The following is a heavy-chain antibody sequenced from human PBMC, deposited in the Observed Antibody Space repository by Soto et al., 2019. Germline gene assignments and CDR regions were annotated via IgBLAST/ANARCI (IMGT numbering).Heavy chain of an antibody. J-gene: IGHJ5*02. CDR1: GGSFSDYY. D-gene: IGHD2-2*01. Sequence: QVQLLQWGAGLLKPSETLSLTCAVYGGSFSDYYWSWIRQPPGKGLEWIGEINHSGSTNYNPSLMSRVTISVDTSKNQFSLKLSSVTAADTAVYYCARGRSTPVVAAAPNWFDPWGQGTLVTVSS. CDR2: INHSGST. V-gene: IGHV4-34*01. CDR3: ARGRSTPVVAAAPNWFDP.